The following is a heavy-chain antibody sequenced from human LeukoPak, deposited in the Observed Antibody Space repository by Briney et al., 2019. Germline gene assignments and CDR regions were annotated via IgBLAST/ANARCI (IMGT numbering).Heavy chain of an antibody. CDR2: ISSSSSYI. Sequence: GGSLRLSCAASGFTFSTYSMNWIRQAPGKGLEWVSSISSSSSYIYYADSVKGRFTISRDNAKNSLYLQMNSLRAEDTAVYYCARWSGMATVTSDYWGQGTLLTVSS. CDR3: ARWSGMATVTSDY. D-gene: IGHD5-24*01. J-gene: IGHJ4*02. V-gene: IGHV3-21*01. CDR1: GFTFSTYS.